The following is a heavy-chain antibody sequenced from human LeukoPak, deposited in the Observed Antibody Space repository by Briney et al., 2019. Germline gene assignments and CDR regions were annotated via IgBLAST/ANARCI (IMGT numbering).Heavy chain of an antibody. V-gene: IGHV3-23*01. D-gene: IGHD1-26*01. CDR1: GFTFSSYA. CDR3: AKAPVYSFQDSGRYPDY. CDR2: ISGSGGST. J-gene: IGHJ4*02. Sequence: GGSLRLSCAASGFTFSSYAMSWVRQAPGKGLEWVSAISGSGGSTYYADSVKGRFTISRDNSKNTLYLQMNSLRAEDTAVYYCAKAPVYSFQDSGRYPDYWGQGTLVTGSS.